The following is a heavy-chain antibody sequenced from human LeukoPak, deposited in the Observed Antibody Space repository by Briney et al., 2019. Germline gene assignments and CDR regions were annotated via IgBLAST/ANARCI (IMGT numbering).Heavy chain of an antibody. V-gene: IGHV4-34*01. Sequence: SETLSLTCAVYGGSFSGYYWSWIRQPPGKGLEWIGEINHSGSTNYNPSLKSRVTISVDTSKNQFSLKLSSVTAADTAVYYCARLGLAVTTTYYYYGMDVWGQGTTVTVSS. CDR3: ARLGLAVTTTYYYYGMDV. CDR1: GGSFSGYY. J-gene: IGHJ6*02. CDR2: INHSGST. D-gene: IGHD4-17*01.